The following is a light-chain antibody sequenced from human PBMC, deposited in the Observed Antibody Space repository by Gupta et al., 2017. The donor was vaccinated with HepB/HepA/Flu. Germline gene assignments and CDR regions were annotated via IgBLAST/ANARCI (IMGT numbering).Light chain of an antibody. V-gene: IGKV3-20*01. CDR3: QQYGSSSWT. J-gene: IGKJ1*01. CDR2: GAS. CDR1: QSVSSSY. Sequence: IVLMQSPATLSLSPGERATLSCMASQSVSSSYLAWYQQKPGQAPRLLIYGASSRATGIPDRFSGSGAGTDFTLTISRLEHEDFAVYYWQQYGSSSWTFGQGTKVEIK.